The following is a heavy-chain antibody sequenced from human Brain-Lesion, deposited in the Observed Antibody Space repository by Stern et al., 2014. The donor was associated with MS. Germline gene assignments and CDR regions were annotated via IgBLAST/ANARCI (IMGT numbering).Heavy chain of an antibody. D-gene: IGHD2-15*01. CDR3: AGEEDIRYCSGGSCTGNWFDP. CDR1: GGSVSSTSYA. V-gene: IGHV4-39*01. CDR2: LYYSGTT. Sequence: VQLVESGPGLVKPSETLSLTCTVAGGSVSSTSYAWAWIRQPPGKGLEWIGTLYYSGTTYSSPSLKSRLTISLDTSKNQFSLHLRSVAAADTAVYYCAGEEDIRYCSGGSCTGNWFDPWGQGTLVNVSS. J-gene: IGHJ5*02.